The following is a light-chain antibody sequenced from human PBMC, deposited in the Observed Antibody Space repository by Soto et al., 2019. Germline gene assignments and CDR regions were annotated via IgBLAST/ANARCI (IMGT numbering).Light chain of an antibody. CDR2: YDD. Sequence: QTVVTQPPSVSEAPRQRVTISCSGSSSNIGSNAVNWYQQLPGKAPKLLIYYDDLLPSGVSDRFSGSKSGTSASLAISGLQSEDEADYYCAAWDDSLNAVVFGGGTKLTVL. J-gene: IGLJ2*01. CDR3: AAWDDSLNAVV. CDR1: SSNIGSNA. V-gene: IGLV1-36*01.